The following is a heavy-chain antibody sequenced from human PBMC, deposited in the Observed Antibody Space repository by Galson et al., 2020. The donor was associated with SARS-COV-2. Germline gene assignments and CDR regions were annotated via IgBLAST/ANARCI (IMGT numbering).Heavy chain of an antibody. Sequence: SLKISCAASGFTFDDYAMHWVRQAPGKGLEWVSGISWNSGSIGYADSVKGRFTISRDNAKNSLYLQMNSLRAEDTALYYCAKRSEVEWLLFGNWYFDLWGRGTLVTVSS. CDR1: GFTFDDYA. CDR2: ISWNSGSI. CDR3: AKRSEVEWLLFGNWYFDL. D-gene: IGHD3-3*01. J-gene: IGHJ2*01. V-gene: IGHV3-9*01.